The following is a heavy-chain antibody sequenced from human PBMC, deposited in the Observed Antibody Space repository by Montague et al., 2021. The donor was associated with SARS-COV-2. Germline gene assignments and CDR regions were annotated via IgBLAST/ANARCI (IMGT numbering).Heavy chain of an antibody. Sequence: ESLSLTCAVYGGSFSGYYWTWIRQSPGKGLEWIAEINHSGTTNYNFNPSLRSRVTISVDTSKSQFSLKLTSVTAADTGVYYCARWDPQTLTLIGLRGKSASDYWGQRTLVTVSS. CDR2: INHSGTTNY. D-gene: IGHD4-23*01. V-gene: IGHV4-34*01. CDR1: GGSFSGYY. CDR3: ARWDPQTLTLIGLRGKSASDY. J-gene: IGHJ4*02.